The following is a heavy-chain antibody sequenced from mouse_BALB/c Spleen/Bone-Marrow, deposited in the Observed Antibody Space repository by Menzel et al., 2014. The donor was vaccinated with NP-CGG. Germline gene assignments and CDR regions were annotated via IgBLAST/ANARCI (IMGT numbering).Heavy chain of an antibody. CDR2: IHPNSGTT. V-gene: IGHV1S130*01. Sequence: QVLLQQSGSVLVRPGASVKLSCKASGYTFTSFWMHWAQQRPGQGLEWIGDIHPNSGTTNYNEKFKGKFTLTVDTSSSTACIVISSLTSEYSAGNYWAKSGFDYWGQGTPLTVSS. CDR3: AKSGFDY. J-gene: IGHJ2*01. CDR1: GYTFTSFW. D-gene: IGHD3-2*02.